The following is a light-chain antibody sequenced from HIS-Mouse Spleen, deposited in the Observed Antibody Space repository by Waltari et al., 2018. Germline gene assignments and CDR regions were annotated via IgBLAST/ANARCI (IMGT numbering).Light chain of an antibody. CDR3: QQLNSYPYT. Sequence: DIQLTQSPSFLSASVGDRVTITCRASQGISSYLAWYQQKPGKAPKLLVYAASTLQSGVPSRFSGSESGTEFTITISSLQPEDFATYYCQQLNSYPYTFGQGTKLEIK. J-gene: IGKJ2*01. CDR2: AAS. CDR1: QGISSY. V-gene: IGKV1-9*01.